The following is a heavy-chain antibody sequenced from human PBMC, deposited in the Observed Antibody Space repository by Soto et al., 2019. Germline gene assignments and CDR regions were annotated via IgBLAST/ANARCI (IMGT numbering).Heavy chain of an antibody. J-gene: IGHJ4*02. CDR3: AADPYYYDSSNYYSFDH. CDR2: IVAGSGNT. D-gene: IGHD3-22*01. Sequence: LKVSCKSFGFTLRRSAGQWVRQARGQRLEWIGWIVAGSGNTHYAQRFQERVTFTRDMSTSTAYLELSSLRSEDTAVYYCAADPYYYDSSNYYSFDHWGQGTLVNVSS. CDR1: GFTLRRSA. V-gene: IGHV1-58*01.